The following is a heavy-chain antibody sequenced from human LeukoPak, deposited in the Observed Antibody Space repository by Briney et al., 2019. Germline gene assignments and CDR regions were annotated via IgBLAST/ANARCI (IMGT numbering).Heavy chain of an antibody. V-gene: IGHV3-30-3*01. CDR1: GFTFSSYP. D-gene: IGHD5-18*01. Sequence: GGSLRLSCAASGFTFSSYPMLWVRQAPGKGLEWVTLISYDGDKKYYADSVKGRFTISRDNSKNTLYPQMNSLRAEDTAVYYCARELYTGYSYGYFDSWGQGTLVTVSS. J-gene: IGHJ4*02. CDR2: ISYDGDKK. CDR3: ARELYTGYSYGYFDS.